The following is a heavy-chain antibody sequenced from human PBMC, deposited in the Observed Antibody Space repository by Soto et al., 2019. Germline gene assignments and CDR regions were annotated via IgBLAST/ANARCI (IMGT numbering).Heavy chain of an antibody. V-gene: IGHV3-23*01. CDR3: AKKMTPTAYSFYMDV. CDR1: GFTFSSYG. Sequence: PGGSLSLSCEASGFTFSSYGMTWARQAPGKGLEWVSAVRGSAGDAYYADSVKGRFTISRDISENTLYLQMNSLRAEDTGVYYGAKKMTPTAYSFYMDVWGKRTTVTVSS. CDR2: VRGSAGDA. J-gene: IGHJ6*03. D-gene: IGHD2-15*01.